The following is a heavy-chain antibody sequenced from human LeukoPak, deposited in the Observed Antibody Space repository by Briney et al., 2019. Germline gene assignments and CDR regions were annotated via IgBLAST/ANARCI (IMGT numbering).Heavy chain of an antibody. CDR2: IKNKTDGGST. CDR3: TTAVTTFIWFFDY. Sequence: GGSLRLSCAASGFTFNKAWMTWVRQAPGKGLEWVGRIKNKTDGGSTDYAAPVKGRFTISRDDSKNTLYLQMNSLKTEDTAVYYCTTAVTTFIWFFDYWSQGTLVTVSS. V-gene: IGHV3-15*01. CDR1: GFTFNKAW. D-gene: IGHD4-17*01. J-gene: IGHJ4*02.